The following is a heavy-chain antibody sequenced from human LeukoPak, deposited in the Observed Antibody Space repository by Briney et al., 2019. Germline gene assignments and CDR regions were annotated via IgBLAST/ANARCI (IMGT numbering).Heavy chain of an antibody. J-gene: IGHJ3*01. CDR2: IFHTGDV. CDR3: ARQFLVGSTFHAFDL. CDR1: GYSINSGYF. D-gene: IGHD1-26*01. V-gene: IGHV4-38-2*02. Sequence: SETLSLTCTVSGYSINSGYFWGWVRQPPGKGPEWIGSIFHTGDVYYNPSLRSRVTPSIDTSRNQVSLKLTSVTAADMAVYFCARQFLVGSTFHAFDLWGQGTRVTVSS.